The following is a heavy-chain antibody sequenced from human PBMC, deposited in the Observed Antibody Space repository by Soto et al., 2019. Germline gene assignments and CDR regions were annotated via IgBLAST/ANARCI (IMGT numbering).Heavy chain of an antibody. Sequence: QVQLVQSGAEVRKPGASVKVSCRASGYRFTGYYIHWVRQAPGQGLEWMGWVKPNYGDTEDAQKFRGRVTMTGDTCIGKVDMELQRLEYNDTYYCYSAPRRPNSTRSAENFQHWGQGTLVSVSS. CDR1: GYRFTGYY. CDR2: VKPNYGDT. CDR3: APRRPNSTRSAENFQH. V-gene: IGHV1-2*02. J-gene: IGHJ1*01. D-gene: IGHD2-2*01.